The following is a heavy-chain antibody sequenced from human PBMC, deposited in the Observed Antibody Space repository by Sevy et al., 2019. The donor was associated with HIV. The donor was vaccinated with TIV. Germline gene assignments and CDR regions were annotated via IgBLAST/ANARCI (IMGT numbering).Heavy chain of an antibody. Sequence: GGSLRLSCAASGFTFSDHYMEWVRQAPGKGLEWVGRTRNKADSYTTEYAASVKGRFTISSDDSKNSLYLQMNSLKTEERAVYYCATHAGIAAAGRVFDYWGQGSLVTVSS. CDR2: TRNKADSYTT. CDR3: ATHAGIAAAGRVFDY. V-gene: IGHV3-72*01. CDR1: GFTFSDHY. J-gene: IGHJ4*02. D-gene: IGHD6-13*01.